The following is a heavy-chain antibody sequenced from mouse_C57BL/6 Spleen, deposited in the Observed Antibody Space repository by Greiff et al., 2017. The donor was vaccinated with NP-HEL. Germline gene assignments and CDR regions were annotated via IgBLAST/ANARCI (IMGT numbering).Heavy chain of an antibody. J-gene: IGHJ2*01. CDR2: IYPGNSDT. V-gene: IGHV1-5*01. D-gene: IGHD2-1*01. Sequence: EVQLQQSGTVLARPGASVKMSCKTSGYTFTSYWMHWVKQRPGQGLEWIGAIYPGNSDTSYNQKFKGKAKLTAVTSASTAYMELSSLTNEDSAVYYCTREYGNPLDYWGQGTTLTVSS. CDR3: TREYGNPLDY. CDR1: GYTFTSYW.